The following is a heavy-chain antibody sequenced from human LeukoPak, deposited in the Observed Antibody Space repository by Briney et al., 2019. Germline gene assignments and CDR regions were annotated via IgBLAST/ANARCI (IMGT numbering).Heavy chain of an antibody. V-gene: IGHV1-2*02. CDR1: GHTFTVHY. J-gene: IGHJ4*02. CDR2: INPNNGGA. Sequence: ASVNLSCKASGHTFTVHYIHWVRHAPGQGLEWMGWINPNNGGANSAQKFQGRVTLTRDTSMSTAYMELSRLRSDDAAVYYCARSMAGTFDYWGQGTLVTVSP. CDR3: ARSMAGTFDY. D-gene: IGHD6-19*01.